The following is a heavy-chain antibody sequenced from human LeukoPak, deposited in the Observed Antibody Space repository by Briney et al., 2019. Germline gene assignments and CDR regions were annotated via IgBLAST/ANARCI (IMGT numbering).Heavy chain of an antibody. CDR3: AILQTTPRFGTQDFDY. Sequence: GGSLRLSCAASGFTFSSYSMNWVRQAPGKGLEWVSSISSSSSYIYYADSVKGRFTISRDNAKNSLYLQMNSLRAEDTAVYYCAILQTTPRFGTQDFDYWGQGTLVTVSS. V-gene: IGHV3-21*01. J-gene: IGHJ4*02. CDR1: GFTFSSYS. CDR2: ISSSSSYI. D-gene: IGHD4-17*01.